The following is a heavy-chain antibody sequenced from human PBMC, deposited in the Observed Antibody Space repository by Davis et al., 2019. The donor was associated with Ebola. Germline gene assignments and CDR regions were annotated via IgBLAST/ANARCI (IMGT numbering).Heavy chain of an antibody. V-gene: IGHV1-69*13. Sequence: VKVSCRASGGTFSSYAISWVRQAPGQGLEWMGGIIPILGPGNYGQKFQGRVTITADKSTSTAYMELSSLRYEDTAVYYCAREGGYSSGWPYFDNWGQGTLVTVSS. J-gene: IGHJ4*02. CDR2: IIPILGPG. CDR3: AREGGYSSGWPYFDN. D-gene: IGHD6-19*01. CDR1: GGTFSSYA.